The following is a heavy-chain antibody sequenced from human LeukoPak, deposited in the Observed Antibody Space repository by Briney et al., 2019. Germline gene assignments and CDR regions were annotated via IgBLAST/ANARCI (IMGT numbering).Heavy chain of an antibody. V-gene: IGHV3-74*01. CDR2: INSDGSST. D-gene: IGHD3-22*01. J-gene: IGHJ4*02. CDR3: ARVTYYYDSSGYLDY. Sequence: GGSLRLSCAASGFTFSSYWMHWVRQAPGKGLVWVSRINSDGSSTSYADSVKGRFTISRDNAKNTLYLQMNSLRAEDTAVYYCARVTYYYDSSGYLDYWGQGTLVTVSP. CDR1: GFTFSSYW.